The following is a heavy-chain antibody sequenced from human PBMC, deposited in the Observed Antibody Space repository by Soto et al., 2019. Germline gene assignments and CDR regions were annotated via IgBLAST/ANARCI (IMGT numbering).Heavy chain of an antibody. J-gene: IGHJ5*02. CDR1: GYTFTNNV. CDR2: IHTAKGNT. Sequence: ASVKVSCKASGYTFTNNVIHCLRQSPWQTLDWVEWIHTAKGNTKYSQKFEARVTLTRGTAASTAYMELNSLRSDDTAVYYCARDPIWTYTWNYARLNYLDPWGQGTLVTVSS. D-gene: IGHD1-7*01. V-gene: IGHV1-3*04. CDR3: ARDPIWTYTWNYARLNYLDP.